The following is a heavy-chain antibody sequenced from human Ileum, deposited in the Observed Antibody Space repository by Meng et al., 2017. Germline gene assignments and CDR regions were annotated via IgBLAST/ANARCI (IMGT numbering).Heavy chain of an antibody. Sequence: EVQLVESGGGLVKPGGSLRLSCAASGFSLRSYSVNWVRQAPGKGLEWVSSISSSSSYIFYADSVKGRFTISRDNDKNSVYLQMNSLRAEDTAVYYCARDFSGSYYTNYFDYWGQGTLVTVSS. V-gene: IGHV3-21*01. J-gene: IGHJ4*02. CDR3: ARDFSGSYYTNYFDY. CDR1: GFSLRSYS. CDR2: ISSSSSYI. D-gene: IGHD1-26*01.